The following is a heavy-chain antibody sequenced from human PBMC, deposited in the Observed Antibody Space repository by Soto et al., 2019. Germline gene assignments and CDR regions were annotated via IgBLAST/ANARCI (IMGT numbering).Heavy chain of an antibody. D-gene: IGHD3-16*02. CDR3: ARVTTWIGGFWGSYRY. J-gene: IGHJ4*02. CDR2: INPNSGGT. V-gene: IGHV1-2*02. CDR1: GYTFTGYY. Sequence: ASVKVSCKASGYTFTGYYMHWVRQAPGQGLEWMGWINPNSGGTNYAQKFQGRVTMTRDTSISTAYMELSRLRSDDTAVYYCARVTTWIGGFWGSYRYWGQGTLVTVSS.